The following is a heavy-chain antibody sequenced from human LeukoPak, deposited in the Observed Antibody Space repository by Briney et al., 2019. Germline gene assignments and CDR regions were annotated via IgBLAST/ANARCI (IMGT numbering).Heavy chain of an antibody. CDR1: GFTFSSYA. CDR2: ISGSGGST. CDR3: AKCGGEQQWLVDNDY. J-gene: IGHJ4*02. V-gene: IGHV3-23*01. Sequence: QPGGSLRLSCAASGFTFSSYAMSWVRQAPGKGLEWVSAISGSGGSTYYADSVKGRFTVSRDSSKNTLYLQMNSLRAEDTAVYYCAKCGGEQQWLVDNDYWGQGTLVTVSS. D-gene: IGHD6-19*01.